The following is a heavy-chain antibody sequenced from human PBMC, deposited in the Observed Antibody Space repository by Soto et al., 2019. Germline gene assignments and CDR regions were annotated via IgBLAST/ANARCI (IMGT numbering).Heavy chain of an antibody. CDR1: GYTFTSYD. J-gene: IGHJ3*02. D-gene: IGHD3-10*01. V-gene: IGHV1-8*01. Sequence: QVQLVQSGAEVKKPGASVKVSCKASGYTFTSYDINWVRQATGQGLEVMGWMNPKSGNTGYAQKFQGSVTMTSNTSISTAYMELSSLRSEDTAVYYCARGIKYYASGDDAFDIWGQGTMVTVSS. CDR2: MNPKSGNT. CDR3: ARGIKYYASGDDAFDI.